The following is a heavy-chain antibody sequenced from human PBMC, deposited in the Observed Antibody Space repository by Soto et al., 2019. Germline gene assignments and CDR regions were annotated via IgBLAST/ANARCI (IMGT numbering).Heavy chain of an antibody. CDR2: IIPILGIA. CDR1: GGTFSSYT. D-gene: IGHD3-9*01. J-gene: IGHJ6*02. V-gene: IGHV1-69*02. Sequence: QVQLVQSGAEVKKPGSSVKVSCKASGGTFSSYTISWVRQAPGQGLEWMGRIIPILGIANYAQKFQGRVTSTADKSTSTAYMELSSLRSEDTAVYYCAIGYVYDILTGYYSCGMDVCGQGTTVTVSS. CDR3: AIGYVYDILTGYYSCGMDV.